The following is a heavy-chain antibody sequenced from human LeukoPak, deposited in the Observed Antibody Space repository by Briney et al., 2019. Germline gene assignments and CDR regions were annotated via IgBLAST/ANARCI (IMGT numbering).Heavy chain of an antibody. D-gene: IGHD3-10*01. CDR1: GFTVSSNY. J-gene: IGHJ4*02. V-gene: IGHV3-53*01. CDR3: ARDQFGSGRLDY. CDR2: IYSGGST. Sequence: EGSLRLSCAASGFTVSSNYMSWARQAPGKGLEGGSVIYSGGSTYYADSVTGRFTISRDNSKNTLYLQMNSLRAEDTAVYYCARDQFGSGRLDYWGQGTLVTVSS.